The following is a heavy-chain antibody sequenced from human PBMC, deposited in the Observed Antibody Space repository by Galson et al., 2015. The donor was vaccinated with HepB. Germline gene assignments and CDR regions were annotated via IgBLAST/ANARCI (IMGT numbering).Heavy chain of an antibody. V-gene: IGHV3-15*01. CDR1: GFTFSNAW. D-gene: IGHD3-22*01. CDR2: IKSKTDGGTT. J-gene: IGHJ3*02. Sequence: SLRLSCAASGFTFSNAWMSWVRQAPGKGLEWVGRIKSKTDGGTTDYAAPVKGRFTISRDDSKNTLYLQMNSLKTEDTAVYYCTRDSSGYHYYAFDIWGQGTMVTVSS. CDR3: TRDSSGYHYYAFDI.